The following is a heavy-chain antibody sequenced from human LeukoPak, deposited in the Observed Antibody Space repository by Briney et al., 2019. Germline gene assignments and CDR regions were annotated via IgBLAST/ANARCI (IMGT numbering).Heavy chain of an antibody. V-gene: IGHV1-69*04. D-gene: IGHD3-22*01. J-gene: IGHJ5*02. CDR2: IIPILGIA. Sequence: SVKVSCKASGGTFSSYAISWVRQAPGQGLEWMGRIIPILGIANYAQKFQGRVTITRDTSASTAYMELSSLRSEDTAVYYCARDFLDYYDSSGYSNWFDPWGQGTLVTVSS. CDR1: GGTFSSYA. CDR3: ARDFLDYYDSSGYSNWFDP.